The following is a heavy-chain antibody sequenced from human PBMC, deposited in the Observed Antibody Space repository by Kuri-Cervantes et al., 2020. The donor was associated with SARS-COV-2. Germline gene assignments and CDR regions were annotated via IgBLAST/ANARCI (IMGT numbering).Heavy chain of an antibody. J-gene: IGHJ4*02. V-gene: IGHV3-11*01. CDR2: ISSSGSTI. CDR1: GFTFSDYY. CDR3: AKDEGIAAVGFED. D-gene: IGHD6-13*01. Sequence: GESLKISCAASGFTFSDYYMSWIRQAPGKGLEWVSYISSSGSTIYYADSVKGRFTISRDNAKNSLYLQMNSLRPEDTALYYCAKDEGIAAVGFEDWGQGTLVTVSS.